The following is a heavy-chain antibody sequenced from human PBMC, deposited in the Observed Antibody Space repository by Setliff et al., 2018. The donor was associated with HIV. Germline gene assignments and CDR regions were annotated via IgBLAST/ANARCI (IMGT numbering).Heavy chain of an antibody. J-gene: IGHJ4*01. CDR1: GGTFSDYA. D-gene: IGHD3-3*01. CDR2: VIPVFGAG. Sequence: SVKVSCKVSGGTFSDYAVTWVRRAPGQGLEWMGGVIPVFGAGNYAQKFQGRVTITTDESTRTAYMELRSLRSEDTAVYYCARVPSPFVQEGYFDDWGQGTLVTVSS. V-gene: IGHV1-69*05. CDR3: ARVPSPFVQEGYFDD.